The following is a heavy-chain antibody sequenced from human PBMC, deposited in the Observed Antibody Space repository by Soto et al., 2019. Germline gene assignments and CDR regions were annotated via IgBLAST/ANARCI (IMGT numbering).Heavy chain of an antibody. J-gene: IGHJ4*02. V-gene: IGHV4-31*03. CDR1: GGSISSGGYY. CDR2: IDYSGST. Sequence: SETLSLTCTVSGGSISSGGYYWSWIRQHPGTGLDWIGYIDYSGSTYYNPSLKSRVTISRDTSKNQFSLELTSVTAADTALYYCGKVLVGATGHTDSDSWGPGTLVTVSS. D-gene: IGHD2-15*01. CDR3: GKVLVGATGHTDSDS.